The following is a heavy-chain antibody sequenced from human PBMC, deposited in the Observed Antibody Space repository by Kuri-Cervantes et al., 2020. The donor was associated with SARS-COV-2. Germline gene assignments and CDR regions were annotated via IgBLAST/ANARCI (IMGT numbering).Heavy chain of an antibody. D-gene: IGHD6-13*01. J-gene: IGHJ4*02. CDR2: IYHSGST. Sequence: SETLSLTCAVSGGSISSGGYSWSWIRQPPGKGLEWIGYIYHSGSTYFNPSLKSRVTLSADRSKNQFSLTLTSVTAADTAVYYCARVDSSLAIDYWGQGTLVTVSS. CDR1: GGSISSGGYS. CDR3: ARVDSSLAIDY. V-gene: IGHV4-30-2*01.